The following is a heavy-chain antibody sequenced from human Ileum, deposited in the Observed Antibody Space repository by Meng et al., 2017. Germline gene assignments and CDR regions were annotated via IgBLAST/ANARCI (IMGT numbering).Heavy chain of an antibody. CDR2: MNLGGSP. Sequence: QVRLQGSGPGLVEPSGTLSLPCAVSGRSISSSDWWSWVRQPPGKGLEWIAEMNLGGSPNYNPSLKSRVTMSVGKSNDHLSLQLTSVTAADTAVYYCAHIFDSWGQGTLVTVSS. J-gene: IGHJ4*02. CDR1: GRSISSSDW. CDR3: AHIFDS. V-gene: IGHV4-4*02.